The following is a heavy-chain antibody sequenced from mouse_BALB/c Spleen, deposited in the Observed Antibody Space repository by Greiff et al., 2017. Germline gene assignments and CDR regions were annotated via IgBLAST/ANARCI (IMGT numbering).Heavy chain of an antibody. Sequence: QVQLQQSGAELVKPGASVKLSCKASGYTFTSYYMYWVKQRPGQGLEWIGEINPSNGGTNFNEKFKSKATLTADKSSSTAYMQLSSLTSEDSAVYFCARDYGNHYYAMDYWGQGTSVTVSS. CDR1: GYTFTSYY. D-gene: IGHD2-1*01. V-gene: IGHV1-53*01. CDR2: INPSNGGT. J-gene: IGHJ4*01. CDR3: ARDYGNHYYAMDY.